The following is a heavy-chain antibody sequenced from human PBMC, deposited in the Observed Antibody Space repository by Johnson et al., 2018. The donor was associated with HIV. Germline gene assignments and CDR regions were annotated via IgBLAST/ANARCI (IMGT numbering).Heavy chain of an antibody. V-gene: IGHV3-9*01. CDR3: AREGVVLVVYAIRDPDAFDI. CDR2: ISWNSGSI. CDR1: GFSFDDYA. J-gene: IGHJ3*02. D-gene: IGHD2-8*02. Sequence: VQLVESGGGLVQPGGSLRLSCAASGFSFDDYAMHWVRQAPGKGLEWVSGISWNSGSIGYADSVKGRFTISRDNSKNTLYLQMNSLRAEDTAVYYCAREGVVLVVYAIRDPDAFDIWGQGTMVTVSS.